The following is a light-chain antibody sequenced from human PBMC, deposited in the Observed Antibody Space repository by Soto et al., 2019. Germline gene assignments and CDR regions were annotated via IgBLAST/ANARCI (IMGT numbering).Light chain of an antibody. V-gene: IGKV3-15*01. J-gene: IGKJ5*01. CDR3: QQYSNWPPIT. CDR2: DTS. Sequence: MLMPPYPATLSLSPGERAPLSCKASQSVSRKLAWYQQKPGQATRLLIYDTSTRATGIPARFSGSGSGTEFTLTISSLQSEDFAVYYCQQYSNWPPITFGQGTRLEI. CDR1: QSVSRK.